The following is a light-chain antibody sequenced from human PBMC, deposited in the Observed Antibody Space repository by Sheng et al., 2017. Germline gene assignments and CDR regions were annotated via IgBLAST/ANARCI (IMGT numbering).Light chain of an antibody. J-gene: IGKJ1*01. V-gene: IGKV1-NL1*01. CDR1: QGIRNS. CDR3: QHYNSYPWT. CDR2: AAS. Sequence: DIQMTQSPSSLSASVGDRVSITCRASQGIRNSLAWFQQKPGKAPKLLLFAASRLESGVPSRFSGSGSGTDYTLTISSLQPEDFATYYCQHYNSYPWTFGQGTKVEIK.